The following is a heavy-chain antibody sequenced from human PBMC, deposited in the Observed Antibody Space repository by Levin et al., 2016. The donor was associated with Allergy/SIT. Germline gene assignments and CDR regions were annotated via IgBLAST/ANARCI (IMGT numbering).Heavy chain of an antibody. D-gene: IGHD3-22*01. Sequence: VRQPPGKGLEWVAVISYDGSNKYYADSVKGRFTISRDNSKNTLYLQMNSLRAEDTAVYYCAKDFTMIVVVITTVSYYMDVWGKGTTVTVSS. J-gene: IGHJ6*03. CDR3: AKDFTMIVVVITTVSYYMDV. CDR2: ISYDGSNK. V-gene: IGHV3-30*18.